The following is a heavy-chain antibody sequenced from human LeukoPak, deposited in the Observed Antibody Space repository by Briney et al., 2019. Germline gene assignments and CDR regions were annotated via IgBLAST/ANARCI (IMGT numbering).Heavy chain of an antibody. CDR2: IKHDGREK. CDR3: ARVRFPADC. D-gene: IGHD2-2*01. CDR1: GFTFETYW. V-gene: IGHV3-7*01. J-gene: IGHJ4*02. Sequence: GGSLRLSCVASGFTFETYWMSWVRQAPGKGLEWLANIKHDGREKYYVDSVKGRFTISRDTAKASVYLHMNSLRVEDTAIYYCARVRFPADCWGQGTLVTVSS.